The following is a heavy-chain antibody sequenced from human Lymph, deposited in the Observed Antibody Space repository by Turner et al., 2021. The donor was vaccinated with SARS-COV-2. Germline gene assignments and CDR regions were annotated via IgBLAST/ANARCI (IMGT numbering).Heavy chain of an antibody. CDR3: ARDQSSYYYGSGEDY. CDR1: GYTFTNYY. CDR2: INPSGGGT. J-gene: IGHJ4*02. D-gene: IGHD3-10*01. Sequence: QVQLVPSGAEVKKPGASVKVSCKASGYTFTNYYMHWVRQAPGQGLEWMGLINPSGGGTSYAQKFQGRVTMSRDTSTSTVYMELSSLRSEDTAVYYCARDQSSYYYGSGEDYWGQGTLVTVSS. V-gene: IGHV1-46*03.